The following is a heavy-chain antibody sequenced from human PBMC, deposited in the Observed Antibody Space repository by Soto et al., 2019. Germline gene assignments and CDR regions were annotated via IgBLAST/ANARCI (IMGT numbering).Heavy chain of an antibody. CDR3: AKEKYDIVSGYYDY. CDR2: ISGSGGST. D-gene: IGHD3-9*01. CDR1: GVTFSSYA. Sequence: EVQQLESGGGLVQPGGSLRLSCAASGVTFSSYAMRWVRQAPGKGLEWVSAISGSGGSTYYADSVKGRLTITRENSKNTRYLYVNSPGAEDTAVYYCAKEKYDIVSGYYDYWGQGTLVTVSS. V-gene: IGHV3-23*01. J-gene: IGHJ4*02.